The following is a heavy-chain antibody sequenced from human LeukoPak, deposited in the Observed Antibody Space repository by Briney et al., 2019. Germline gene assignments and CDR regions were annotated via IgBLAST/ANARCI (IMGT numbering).Heavy chain of an antibody. CDR3: ARGFYDFWSGQRVRFDP. D-gene: IGHD3-3*01. J-gene: IGHJ5*02. CDR1: GGSISSSSYY. Sequence: PSETLSLTCTVSGGSISSSSYYWGWIRQPPGKGLEWIGSIYYSGSTYYNPSLKSRVTISVDTSKNQFSLKLSSVTAADTAVYYCARGFYDFWSGQRVRFDPWGQGTLVTVSS. V-gene: IGHV4-39*07. CDR2: IYYSGST.